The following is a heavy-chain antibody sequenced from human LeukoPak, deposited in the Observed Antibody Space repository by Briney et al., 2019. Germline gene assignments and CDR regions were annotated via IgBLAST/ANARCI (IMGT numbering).Heavy chain of an antibody. CDR1: GFNFGDYH. J-gene: IGHJ4*02. CDR2: IHKGYGRI. Sequence: PGGSLRLSCAASGFNFGDYHMTWIRQRPGKGLEWVSDIHKGYGRIYYAESVKGRFTISRDNAKNSLFLQMSRLGPEDTAVYYCMRGAWGMRLDYWGQGTLVTVSS. D-gene: IGHD1-26*01. CDR3: MRGAWGMRLDY. V-gene: IGHV3-11*04.